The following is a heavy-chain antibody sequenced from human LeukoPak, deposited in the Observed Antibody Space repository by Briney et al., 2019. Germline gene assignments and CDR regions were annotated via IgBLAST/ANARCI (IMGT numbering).Heavy chain of an antibody. CDR3: ARVLAGYDY. V-gene: IGHV3-64*02. CDR1: GFTFSMYS. Sequence: VSLRLSCAASGFTFSMYSMHWVRQAPGKGLECVSAINSDGSSTYYADSVRGRFTISRDNSKNTLYLQMGSLITEDMAVYYCARVLAGYDYWGQGTLVTVSS. D-gene: IGHD2-15*01. CDR2: INSDGSST. J-gene: IGHJ4*02.